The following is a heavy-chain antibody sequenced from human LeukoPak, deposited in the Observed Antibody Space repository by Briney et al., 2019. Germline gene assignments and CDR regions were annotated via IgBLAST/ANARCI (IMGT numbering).Heavy chain of an antibody. V-gene: IGHV4-4*07. J-gene: IGHJ6*02. D-gene: IGHD1-26*01. CDR2: IYTSGST. Sequence: SETLSLTCTVSGSSISSYYWSWIRQPAGKGLEWIGRIYTSGSTNYNPSLKSRVTMSVDTSKNQFSLKLSSVTAADTAVYYCARDPRGGSFQNGYYYYGMDVWGQGTTVTVSS. CDR3: ARDPRGGSFQNGYYYYGMDV. CDR1: GSSISSYY.